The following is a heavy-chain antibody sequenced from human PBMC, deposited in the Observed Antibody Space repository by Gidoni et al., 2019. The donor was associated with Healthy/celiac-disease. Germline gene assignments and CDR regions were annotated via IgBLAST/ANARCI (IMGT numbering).Heavy chain of an antibody. Sequence: EVQLVESGGGLVQPGGSLRLSCAASGFTFRSYEMNWVRQAPGKGLEWVSYISSSGSTIYYADSVKGRFTISRDNAKNSLYLQMNSLRAEDTAVYYCAVFVDSSGYDAFDIWGQGTMVTVSS. V-gene: IGHV3-48*03. D-gene: IGHD3-22*01. J-gene: IGHJ3*02. CDR3: AVFVDSSGYDAFDI. CDR2: ISSSGSTI. CDR1: GFTFRSYE.